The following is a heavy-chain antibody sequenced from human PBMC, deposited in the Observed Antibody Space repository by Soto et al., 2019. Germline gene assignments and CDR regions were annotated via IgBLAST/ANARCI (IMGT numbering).Heavy chain of an antibody. J-gene: IGHJ4*02. CDR1: GGTFSSYA. Sequence: QVQLVQSGAEVKKPGSSVKVSCKASGGTFSSYAISWVRQAPGQGLEWMGGIIPIFGTADYAQKFQGRVTIXAXEXXSTAYMGRSRLRSEDTAVYYCARGGRVYDYSPFGYWGQGTLVTVSS. D-gene: IGHD4-4*01. V-gene: IGHV1-69*12. CDR3: ARGGRVYDYSPFGY. CDR2: IIPIFGTA.